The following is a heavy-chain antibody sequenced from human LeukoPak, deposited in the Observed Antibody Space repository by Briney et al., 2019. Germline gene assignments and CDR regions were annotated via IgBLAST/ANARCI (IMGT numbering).Heavy chain of an antibody. D-gene: IGHD5-18*01. CDR2: INHSGST. Sequence: SETLSLTCAVYGGSFSGYYWSWIRQPPGKGLEWIGEINHSGSTNYSPSLKSRVTISVDTSKNQFSLKLSSVTAADTAVYYCARVPLRRGYSYGYFADYWGQGTLVTVSS. V-gene: IGHV4-34*01. CDR1: GGSFSGYY. J-gene: IGHJ4*02. CDR3: ARVPLRRGYSYGYFADY.